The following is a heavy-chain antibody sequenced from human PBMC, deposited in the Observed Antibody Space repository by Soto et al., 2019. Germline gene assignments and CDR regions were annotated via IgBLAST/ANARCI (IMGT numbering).Heavy chain of an antibody. CDR1: GFSFSKYA. J-gene: IGHJ4*02. V-gene: IGHV3-23*01. CDR3: ARSLFYGGDFDY. CDR2: ILGSGGT. D-gene: IGHD4-17*01. Sequence: GGSLRLSCAASGFSFSKYAMMWVRQAPGKGLEWVSGILGSGGTYKADSVKGRFTISKDNSKNTLYVQMNIRRAKNTALYHCARSLFYGGDFDYWGQGTLVTVSS.